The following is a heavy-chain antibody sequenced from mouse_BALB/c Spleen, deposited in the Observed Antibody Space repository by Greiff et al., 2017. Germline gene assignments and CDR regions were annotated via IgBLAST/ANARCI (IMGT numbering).Heavy chain of an antibody. CDR1: GFTFSSYT. CDR3: ARSYGNDDSAWFAY. D-gene: IGHD2-2*01. Sequence: EVKVEESGGGLVQPGGSLTLSCAASGFTFSSYTMSWVRQTPEKRLEWVAYISNGGGSTYYPDTVKGRFTISRDNAKNTLYLQMSSLKSEDTAMYYCARSYGNDDSAWFAYWGQGTLVTVSA. J-gene: IGHJ3*01. V-gene: IGHV5-12-2*01. CDR2: ISNGGGST.